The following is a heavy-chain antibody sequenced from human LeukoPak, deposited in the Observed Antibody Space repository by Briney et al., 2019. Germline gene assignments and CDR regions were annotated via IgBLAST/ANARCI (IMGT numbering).Heavy chain of an antibody. CDR2: IYYSGST. V-gene: IGHV4-59*01. CDR1: GGSISSYY. CDR3: ARGDYDFWSGSASLNWFDP. D-gene: IGHD3-3*01. Sequence: SETLSLTCTVSGGSISSYYWSWIRQPPGKGLGWIGYIYYSGSTNYNPSLKSRVTISVDTSKNQFSLKLSSVTAADTAVYYCARGDYDFWSGSASLNWFDPWGQGTLVTVSS. J-gene: IGHJ5*02.